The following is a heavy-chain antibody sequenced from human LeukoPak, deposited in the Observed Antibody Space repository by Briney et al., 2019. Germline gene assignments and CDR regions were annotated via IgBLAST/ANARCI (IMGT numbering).Heavy chain of an antibody. V-gene: IGHV4-38-2*01. CDR1: GYSISSGYY. Sequence: PSETLSLTCAVSGYSISSGYYWGWIRQPPGKGLEWIGSIYHSGSTYYNPSLKSRVTISVGTSKNQFSLKLSSVTAADTAVYYCARYYYDSSGYYYVWFDPWGQGTLVTVSS. CDR2: IYHSGST. D-gene: IGHD3-22*01. J-gene: IGHJ5*02. CDR3: ARYYYDSSGYYYVWFDP.